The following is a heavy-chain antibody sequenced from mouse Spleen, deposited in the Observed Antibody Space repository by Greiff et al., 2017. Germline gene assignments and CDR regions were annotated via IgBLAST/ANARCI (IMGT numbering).Heavy chain of an antibody. J-gene: IGHJ4*01. CDR1: GFSLTTYG. V-gene: IGHV2-2*01. Sequence: VQLQESGPGLVQPAQCLSITCTVSGFSLTTYGVHWVRQSPGKGLEWLGVIWSGGSTDYNAVFISRLSISKDNSKSQVFFKMNSLQADDTAIYYCARGDYYAMDYWGQGTSVTVSS. CDR2: IWSGGST. CDR3: ARGDYYAMDY.